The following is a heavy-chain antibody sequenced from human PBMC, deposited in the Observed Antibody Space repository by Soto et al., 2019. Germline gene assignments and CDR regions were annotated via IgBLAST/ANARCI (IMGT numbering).Heavy chain of an antibody. Sequence: SESLSLPCTVAGSSISSSGYYCAWIRQPPGMGLEWIGSIYYSGSTYYNPSLKSRVTISVDTSKNQFSLKLSSVTAADTAVFYCARHLLGRISMIRGGWFDPWGQGTLVTVS. V-gene: IGHV4-39*01. CDR1: GSSISSSGYY. D-gene: IGHD3-10*01. CDR3: ARHLLGRISMIRGGWFDP. J-gene: IGHJ5*02. CDR2: IYYSGST.